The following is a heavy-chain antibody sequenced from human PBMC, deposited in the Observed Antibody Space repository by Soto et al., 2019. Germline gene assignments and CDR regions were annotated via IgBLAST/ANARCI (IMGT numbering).Heavy chain of an antibody. CDR1: GGSISSSSYY. V-gene: IGHV4-39*01. CDR3: AGPSLEPPHYVDY. Sequence: QLQLQESGPGLVKPSETLSLTCTVSGGSISSSSYYWGWIRQPPGKGLEWIGSIYYSGSTYCNPSVESRVTISVDTSNSQFALKLGSVTAADTAVYYCAGPSLEPPHYVDYWGQGTLVTVSS. J-gene: IGHJ4*02. D-gene: IGHD6-6*01. CDR2: IYYSGST.